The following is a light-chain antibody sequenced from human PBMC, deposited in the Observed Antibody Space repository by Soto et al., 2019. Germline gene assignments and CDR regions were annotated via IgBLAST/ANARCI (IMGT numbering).Light chain of an antibody. CDR3: MQSLQTPRT. J-gene: IGKJ2*01. CDR2: LGS. V-gene: IGKV2-28*01. CDR1: QSLLHRNGFHY. Sequence: EIVMTPSSLSLPVTPGEPASISCRSSQSLLHRNGFHYLDWYLQKPGQSPQLLIYLGSTRASGVPDRFSGSASGTDFTLKISTVEAEDVGVYYCMQSLQTPRTFGQGTKVEIK.